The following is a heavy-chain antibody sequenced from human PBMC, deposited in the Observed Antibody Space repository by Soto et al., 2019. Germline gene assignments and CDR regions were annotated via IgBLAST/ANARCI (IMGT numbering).Heavy chain of an antibody. CDR2: IYYSGST. D-gene: IGHD3-10*01. CDR3: ALLGFGDYFGSGSDYYYYGMDV. J-gene: IGHJ6*02. CDR1: GGSISSSSYY. V-gene: IGHV4-39*01. Sequence: SETLSLSCTVSGGSISSSSYYWGWIRQPPGKGLEWIGSIYYSGSTYYNPSLKSRVTISVDTSKNQFSLKLSAVTAAATAVHYCALLGFGDYFGSGSDYYYYGMDVWAQGTTDTGSS.